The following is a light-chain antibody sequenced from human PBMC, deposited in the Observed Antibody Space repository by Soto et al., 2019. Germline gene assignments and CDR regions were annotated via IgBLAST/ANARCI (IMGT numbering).Light chain of an antibody. J-gene: IGKJ2*01. CDR1: QTIRTNY. CDR3: QQYGNSPRT. Sequence: CRASQTIRTNYLAWYQQKPGQAPRLLIYGASTRASGIPERFSGSGSGTDFTLTISRLEPEDFAVYFCQQYGNSPRTFGQGTKVDIK. CDR2: GAS. V-gene: IGKV3-20*01.